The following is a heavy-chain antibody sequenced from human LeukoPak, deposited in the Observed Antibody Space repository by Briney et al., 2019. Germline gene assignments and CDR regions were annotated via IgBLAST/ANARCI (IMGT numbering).Heavy chain of an antibody. CDR3: ARDLDYGDYRNCFAP. CDR2: INPNGGGT. V-gene: IGHV1-2*02. CDR1: GYTFTGYY. Sequence: GASVKVSCKASGYTFTGYYMHWVRQAPGQGLEWMGWINPNGGGTNYAQKFQGRVTMTRDTSISTAYMELSRLRSDDTAVYYCARDLDYGDYRNCFAPWGRGTLVTVSS. D-gene: IGHD4-17*01. J-gene: IGHJ5*02.